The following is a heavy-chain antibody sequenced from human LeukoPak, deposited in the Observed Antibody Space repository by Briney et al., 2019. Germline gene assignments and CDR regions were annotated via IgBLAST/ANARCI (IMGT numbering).Heavy chain of an antibody. CDR2: IIPIFGTA. Sequence: SVKVSCKASGGTFSSYAISWVRQAPGQGLEWMGGIIPIFGTANYAQKFQGRVTITADESTSTAYMELSSLRSEDTAVYYCARGRYGMGGYFKYYFDYWGQGTLVTVSS. J-gene: IGHJ4*02. CDR3: ARGRYGMGGYFKYYFDY. D-gene: IGHD3-22*01. CDR1: GGTFSSYA. V-gene: IGHV1-69*13.